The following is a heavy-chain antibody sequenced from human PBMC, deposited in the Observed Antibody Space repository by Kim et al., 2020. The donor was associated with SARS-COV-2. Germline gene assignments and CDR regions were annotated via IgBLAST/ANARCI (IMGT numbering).Heavy chain of an antibody. V-gene: IGHV5-51*01. CDR3: ARRGGGRYFDWLDDYGMDV. CDR1: GYSFTSYW. CDR2: IYPGDSDT. J-gene: IGHJ6*02. D-gene: IGHD3-9*01. Sequence: GESLKISCKGSGYSFTSYWIGWVRQMPGKGLEWMGIIYPGDSDTRYSPSFQGQVTISADKSISTAYLQWSSLKASDTAMYYCARRGGGRYFDWLDDYGMDVWGQGTTVTVSS.